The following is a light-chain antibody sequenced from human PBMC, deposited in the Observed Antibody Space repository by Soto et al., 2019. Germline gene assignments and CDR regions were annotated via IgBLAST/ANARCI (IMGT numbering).Light chain of an antibody. CDR1: QSLVYSDGNTY. CDR2: KVS. CDR3: MQGTHWPPWT. J-gene: IGKJ1*01. Sequence: DVVMTQSPLSLPVTLGQPASISCRSSQSLVYSDGNTYLNWFQQRPGQSPRRLIHKVSNRDSGVPERFSGSGSGTDFTLKISRVEAEDVGVYYCMQGTHWPPWTFGQGTKVEIK. V-gene: IGKV2-30*01.